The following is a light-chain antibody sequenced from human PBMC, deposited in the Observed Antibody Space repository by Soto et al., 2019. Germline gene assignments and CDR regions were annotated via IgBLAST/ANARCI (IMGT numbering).Light chain of an antibody. CDR1: QTISSY. Sequence: DIQMTQSPASLSASVGDRVTITCRASQTISSYLNWYQQKAGAAPKLLIYSASTLQSGVPSRFSGSGFGTDYTLPISSLQPADFAVYDCQQTCRTPHTVGQGTKLDI. CDR2: SAS. V-gene: IGKV1-39*01. J-gene: IGKJ2*01. CDR3: QQTCRTPHT.